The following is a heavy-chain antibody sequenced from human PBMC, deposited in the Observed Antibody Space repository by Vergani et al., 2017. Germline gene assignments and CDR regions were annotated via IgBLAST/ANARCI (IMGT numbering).Heavy chain of an antibody. J-gene: IGHJ4*02. D-gene: IGHD2-2*01. CDR3: ARHLIVVVPAAYFDY. Sequence: QVQLQQWGAGLLKPSETLSLTCAVYGGSFSGYYWSWIRQPPGKGLEWIGEINHSGSTNYNPSLKSRVTISVDTSKNQFSLKLSSVTAADTAVYYCARHLIVVVPAAYFDYWGQGTLVTVSS. CDR1: GGSFSGYY. CDR2: INHSGST. V-gene: IGHV4-34*01.